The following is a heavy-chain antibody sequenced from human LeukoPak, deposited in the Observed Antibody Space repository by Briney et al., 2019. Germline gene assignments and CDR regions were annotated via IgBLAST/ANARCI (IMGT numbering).Heavy chain of an antibody. Sequence: GGSLRLSCAASGFTFSSYWMSWVRQAPGKGLEWVANIKQDGSEKYYVDSVKGRFTISRNNAKNSLYLQMNSLRAEDTAVYYCASSLSPGYCSGGSCYSADYWGQGTLVTVSS. CDR1: GFTFSSYW. V-gene: IGHV3-7*01. CDR3: ASSLSPGYCSGGSCYSADY. D-gene: IGHD2-15*01. J-gene: IGHJ4*02. CDR2: IKQDGSEK.